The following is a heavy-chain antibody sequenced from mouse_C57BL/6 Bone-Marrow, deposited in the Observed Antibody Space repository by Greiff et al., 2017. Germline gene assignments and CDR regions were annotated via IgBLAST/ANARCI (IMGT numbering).Heavy chain of an antibody. CDR3: GRGRRNYAYYYDMDY. CDR1: GYSFTGYY. V-gene: IGHV1-42*01. J-gene: IGHJ4*01. D-gene: IGHD2-1*01. CDR2: IIPSTGGT. Sequence: VQLQQSGPELVKPGASVKISCKASGYSFTGYYMNWVKQRPEQSLEWIGEIIPSTGGTTYNQKFKAKATLTVDKSSSTAYMQLNSLTSQDSAVYYFGRGRRNYAYYYDMDYWGQGTSVTVAS.